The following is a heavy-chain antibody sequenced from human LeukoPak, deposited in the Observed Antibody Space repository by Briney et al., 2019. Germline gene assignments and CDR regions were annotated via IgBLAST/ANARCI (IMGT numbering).Heavy chain of an antibody. J-gene: IGHJ5*02. Sequence: GASVKVSCKASGYTFTGYYMHWVRQAPGQGLEWMGWINPNSGGTNYAQKFQGWVTMTRDTSIGTAYMELSRLRSDDTAVYYCARARSGDCSGGSCQPLEGSDWFDPWGQGTLVTVSS. V-gene: IGHV1-2*04. CDR2: INPNSGGT. CDR3: ARARSGDCSGGSCQPLEGSDWFDP. D-gene: IGHD2-15*01. CDR1: GYTFTGYY.